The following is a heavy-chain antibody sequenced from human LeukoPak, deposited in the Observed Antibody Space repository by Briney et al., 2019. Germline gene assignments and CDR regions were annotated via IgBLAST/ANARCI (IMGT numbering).Heavy chain of an antibody. CDR3: ARGSLGYGGNEDDS. CDR1: GYTFTGYY. J-gene: IGHJ4*02. V-gene: IGHV1-2*02. Sequence: GASVKVSCKASGYTFTGYYMHWVRQAPGQGLEWMGWINPNSGGTNYAQKFQGRVTMTRDTSISTAYMELSRLRSDDTAVYYCARGSLGYGGNEDDSWGQGTLVTVSS. CDR2: INPNSGGT. D-gene: IGHD4-23*01.